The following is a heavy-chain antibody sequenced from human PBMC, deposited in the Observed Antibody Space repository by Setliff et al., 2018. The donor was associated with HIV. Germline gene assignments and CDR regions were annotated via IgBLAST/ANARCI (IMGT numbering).Heavy chain of an antibody. D-gene: IGHD4-17*01. CDR3: AREIYGGNSRPFDY. Sequence: PSETLSLTCTVSGGSISSYYWSWIRQPAGKGLEWIGYIYYNENTNYNPSLKSRVTISVDTSKNQLSLKLSSVTAADTAVYYCAREIYGGNSRPFDYWGQEPWSPSPQ. CDR1: GGSISSYY. V-gene: IGHV4-59*01. CDR2: IYYNENT. J-gene: IGHJ4*01.